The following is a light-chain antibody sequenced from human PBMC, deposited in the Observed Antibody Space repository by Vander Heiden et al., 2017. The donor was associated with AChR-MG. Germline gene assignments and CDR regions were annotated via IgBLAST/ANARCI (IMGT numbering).Light chain of an antibody. CDR3: QQDYLYPPT. CDR1: QSFARW. Sequence: DIQMTQSPSTLSASVGDRVTITCRASQSFARWVAWYQQKPGKAPKLLIYKAFILEDGVPSRFSGSQSGTEFTLTISSLQPDDCATYFCQQDYLYPPTFGQGTSLEIK. V-gene: IGKV1-5*03. CDR2: KAF. J-gene: IGKJ2*01.